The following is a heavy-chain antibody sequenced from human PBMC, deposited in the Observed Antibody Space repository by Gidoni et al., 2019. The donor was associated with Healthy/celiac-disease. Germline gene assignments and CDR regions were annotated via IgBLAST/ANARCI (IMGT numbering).Heavy chain of an antibody. D-gene: IGHD1-26*01. J-gene: IGHJ4*02. Sequence: EVQLVESGGGLGQPGRSLRPSGAASGFTFDDYAMHWVRQAPGKGLEWVSGISWNSGSIGDADSVKGRFTISRDNAKNSLYLQMNSLRAEDTALYYCAKDPKWELPGYYFDYWGQGTLVTVSS. CDR2: ISWNSGSI. V-gene: IGHV3-9*01. CDR3: AKDPKWELPGYYFDY. CDR1: GFTFDDYA.